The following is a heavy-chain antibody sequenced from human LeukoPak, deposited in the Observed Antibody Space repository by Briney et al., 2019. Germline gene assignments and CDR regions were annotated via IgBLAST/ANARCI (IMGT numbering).Heavy chain of an antibody. J-gene: IGHJ3*02. CDR2: IKEDGSGK. Sequence: GGSLRLSCVASGFSFSTSSMTWVRQSPRKGLEWLANIKEDGSGKVYVDSVKGRFTISRDNAKNSLYLQMNTLRVDDSAVYYCARDPYSGKYGAFDIWGQGTMVTISS. CDR3: ARDPYSGKYGAFDI. V-gene: IGHV3-7*01. CDR1: GFSFSTSS. D-gene: IGHD1-26*01.